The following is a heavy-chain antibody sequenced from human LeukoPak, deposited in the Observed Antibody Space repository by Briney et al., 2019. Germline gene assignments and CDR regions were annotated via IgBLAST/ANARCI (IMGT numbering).Heavy chain of an antibody. CDR3: ARDRTFGGVIVQYYFDY. CDR1: GYTFTGYY. J-gene: IGHJ4*02. V-gene: IGHV1-2*02. CDR2: INPNSGGT. Sequence: ASVKVSCKASGYTFTGYYMHWVRQAPGQGREGMGWINPNSGGTNYAQKFQGRVTMTRDTSISTAYMELSRLRSDDTAVYYCARDRTFGGVIVQYYFDYWGQGTLVTVSS. D-gene: IGHD3-16*02.